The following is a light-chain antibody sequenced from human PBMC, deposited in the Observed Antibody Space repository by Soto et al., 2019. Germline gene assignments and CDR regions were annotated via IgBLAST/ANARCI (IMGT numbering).Light chain of an antibody. CDR3: HHYGGSSWT. Sequence: EIVLTQAPGTLSLSPGERATLSCRASQSLTSRYLAWYRQKPGQAPRLLIYGTSSRATGIPDRFSGSGSGTDFTLTISRLEPEDFAVYYCHHYGGSSWTFGQGTKVDIK. V-gene: IGKV3-20*01. CDR1: QSLTSRY. J-gene: IGKJ1*01. CDR2: GTS.